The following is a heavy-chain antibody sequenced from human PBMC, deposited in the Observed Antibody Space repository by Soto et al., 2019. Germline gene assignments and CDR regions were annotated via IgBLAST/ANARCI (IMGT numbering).Heavy chain of an antibody. CDR3: ARSGQVGGTDYFDY. Sequence: QLQLQESGPGLVKSSETLSLTCNVAGGSISSSSYYWGWIRQPPGKGLGWIGSIYYNGNTYDNPSLKSRVTMSVDTFGNHFSLKLSSVTAADTAVYYCARSGQVGGTDYFDYWGQGTLVTVSS. V-gene: IGHV4-39*02. CDR2: IYYNGNT. CDR1: GGSISSSSYY. D-gene: IGHD1-26*01. J-gene: IGHJ4*02.